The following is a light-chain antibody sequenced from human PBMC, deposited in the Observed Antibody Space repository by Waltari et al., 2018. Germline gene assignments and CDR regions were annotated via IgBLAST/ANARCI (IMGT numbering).Light chain of an antibody. CDR3: QEYQTWLRGT. V-gene: IGKV3-15*01. CDR1: QSVKSN. Sequence: EIVMTQSPATLSVSPGDRATLSCRASQSVKSNLAWYQQRPGQTPRLLIYGASSRARCVPDRFSGSGSGTDFNLTISSLQSEDFADYYCQEYQTWLRGTFGQGTKVDIK. J-gene: IGKJ1*01. CDR2: GAS.